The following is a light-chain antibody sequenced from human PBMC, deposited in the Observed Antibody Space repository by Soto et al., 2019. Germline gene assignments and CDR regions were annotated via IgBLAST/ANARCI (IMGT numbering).Light chain of an antibody. V-gene: IGKV1-39*01. J-gene: IGKJ5*01. CDR1: QSISSY. CDR3: QQYGYSPPFT. CDR2: AAS. Sequence: DIQMTQSPSSLSASVGDRVTITCRASQSISSYLNWYQQKPGKAPKLLIYAASSLQSGVPSRFSGSGSGTDFTLTISRLEPEDFAVYYCQQYGYSPPFTFGQGTRLEIK.